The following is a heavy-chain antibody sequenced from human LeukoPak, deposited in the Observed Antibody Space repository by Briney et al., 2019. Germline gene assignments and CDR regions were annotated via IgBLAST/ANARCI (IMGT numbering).Heavy chain of an antibody. Sequence: SETLSLTCAVYGGSFSDYYWNWIRQSTGKGLEWIGEINLRGSTTYNPSLKSRVTISLDASKSQLSLKLNSVTAADTAVYYCAKSNGYGLVDIWGQGTMVTVSS. V-gene: IGHV4-34*01. CDR1: GGSFSDYY. D-gene: IGHD3-10*01. CDR3: AKSNGYGLVDI. CDR2: INLRGST. J-gene: IGHJ3*02.